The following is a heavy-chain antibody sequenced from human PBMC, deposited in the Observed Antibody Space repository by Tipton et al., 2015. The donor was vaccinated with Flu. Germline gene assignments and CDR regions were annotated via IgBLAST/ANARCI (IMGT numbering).Heavy chain of an antibody. CDR3: ARVSTPWPRGGKRDAFDI. J-gene: IGHJ3*02. CDR1: GGSFSGYY. D-gene: IGHD3-10*01. Sequence: TLSLTCAVYGGSFSGYYWSWIRQPPGKGLEWIGEINHSGSTNYNPSLKSRVTISVDTSKNQFPLKLSSVTAADTAVYYCARVSTPWPRGGKRDAFDIWGQGTMVPVSS. V-gene: IGHV4-34*01. CDR2: INHSGST.